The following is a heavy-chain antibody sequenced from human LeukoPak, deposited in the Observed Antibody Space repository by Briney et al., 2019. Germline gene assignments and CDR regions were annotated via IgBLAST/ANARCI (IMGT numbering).Heavy chain of an antibody. V-gene: IGHV3-33*06. CDR2: IWYDGSNK. CDR3: AKDRGRLRDQDAFDI. J-gene: IGHJ3*02. Sequence: HPGGSLRLSCAASGFTFSSYGMHWVRQAPGKGLEWVAVIWYDGSNKYYADSVKGRFTISRDNSKNTLYLQMNSLRAEDTAVYYCAKDRGRLRDQDAFDIWGQGIMVTVSS. D-gene: IGHD4-17*01. CDR1: GFTFSSYG.